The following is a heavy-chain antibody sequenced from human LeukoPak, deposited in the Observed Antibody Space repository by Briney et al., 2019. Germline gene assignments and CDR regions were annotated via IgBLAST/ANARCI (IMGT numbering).Heavy chain of an antibody. CDR2: IIPIFGTA. V-gene: IGHV1-69*13. CDR1: GGTFSSYA. J-gene: IGHJ6*02. D-gene: IGHD2-15*01. Sequence: SVKVSCKASGGTFSSYAISWVRQAPGQGLEWMGGIIPIFGTANYAQKFQGRVTITADESTSTAYMELSSLRSEDTAVYYCARGPLGYCSGGSCKPVYYYYYGMDVWGQGTTVTVSS. CDR3: ARGPLGYCSGGSCKPVYYYYYGMDV.